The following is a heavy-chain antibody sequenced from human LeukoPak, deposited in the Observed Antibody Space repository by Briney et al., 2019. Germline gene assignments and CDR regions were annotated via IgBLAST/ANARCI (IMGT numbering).Heavy chain of an antibody. CDR2: MNPNSGNT. D-gene: IGHD3-22*01. Sequence: ASVKVSCKASGYTFTSYDIHWVRPAAGQGLEWMGWMNPNSGNTGYAQKFQGRVTMTRNTSISTAYMELSSLRSEDTAVYYCARVHAYDSSGYYYAPPTFDYWGQGTLVTVSS. V-gene: IGHV1-8*01. CDR3: ARVHAYDSSGYYYAPPTFDY. J-gene: IGHJ4*02. CDR1: GYTFTSYD.